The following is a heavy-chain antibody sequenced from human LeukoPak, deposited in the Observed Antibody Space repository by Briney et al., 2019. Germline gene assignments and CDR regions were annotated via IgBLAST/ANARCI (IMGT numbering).Heavy chain of an antibody. CDR3: TRHTVVTGPFDY. D-gene: IGHD2-21*02. CDR2: ISAYNGNT. J-gene: IGHJ4*02. CDR1: GYTFTSYG. Sequence: ASVKVSCKASGYTFTSYGISWVRQAPGQGLEWMGWISAYNGNTNYAQKLQGRVTMTTDTSTSTAYMELRSLRSDDTAVYYCTRHTVVTGPFDYWGQGTLVTVSS. V-gene: IGHV1-18*01.